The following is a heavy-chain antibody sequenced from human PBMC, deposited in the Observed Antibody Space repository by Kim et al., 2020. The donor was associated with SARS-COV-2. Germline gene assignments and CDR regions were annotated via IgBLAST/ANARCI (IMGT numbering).Heavy chain of an antibody. J-gene: IGHJ2*01. D-gene: IGHD1-26*01. Sequence: WGSLRLSCAASGFTFSSYSMNWVRQAPGKGLEWVSSISSSSSYIYYADSVKGRFTISRDNAKNSLYLQMNSLRAEDTAVYYCARDPPLPRAELGATGIFDLWGRGTLVTVSS. CDR2: ISSSSSYI. CDR3: ARDPPLPRAELGATGIFDL. V-gene: IGHV3-21*01. CDR1: GFTFSSYS.